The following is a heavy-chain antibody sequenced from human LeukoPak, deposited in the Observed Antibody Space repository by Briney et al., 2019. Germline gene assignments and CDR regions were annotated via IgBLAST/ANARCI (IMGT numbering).Heavy chain of an antibody. CDR3: ARESKSYDGSGYSHDY. Sequence: SETLSLTCTVSGGSIKNYYWSWIRQPAGKGLEWIGRIYTSGSTNYNSSLKSRVTMSVDTPNNQFSLKLNSVTAADTAVYYCARESKSYDGSGYSHDYWGQGTLVTVSS. CDR1: GGSIKNYY. D-gene: IGHD3-22*01. CDR2: IYTSGST. J-gene: IGHJ4*02. V-gene: IGHV4-4*07.